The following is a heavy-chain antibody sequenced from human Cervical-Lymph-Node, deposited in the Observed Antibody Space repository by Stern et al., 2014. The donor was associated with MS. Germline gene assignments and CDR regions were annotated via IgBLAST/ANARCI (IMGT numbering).Heavy chain of an antibody. CDR1: GDSINSSGYY. Sequence: QLQLQESGPGRVKPSETLSLTCIVSGDSINSSGYYWGWIRQSPGKGLEWIGSIYYSGSTYYNPSLKSRTTISIDTSKHQFYLNRRSVTAADTAVYYCARHQADVKHYNILTGYSRTYFDYWGQGTLVTVSS. CDR2: IYYSGST. V-gene: IGHV4-39*01. D-gene: IGHD3-9*01. J-gene: IGHJ4*02. CDR3: ARHQADVKHYNILTGYSRTYFDY.